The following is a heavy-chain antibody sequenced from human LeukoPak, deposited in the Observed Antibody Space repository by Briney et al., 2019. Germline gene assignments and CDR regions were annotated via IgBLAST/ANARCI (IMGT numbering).Heavy chain of an antibody. V-gene: IGHV3-7*01. J-gene: IGHJ6*02. CDR3: AKDLVEDVTYYDILTGPDYYGMDV. CDR1: GFTYRNYW. Sequence: PGGSLRLSCAASGFTYRNYWMSWVRQAPGKGLEWVANIKHDGSEKYYADSVKGRFTISRDNSKNTLYLQMNSLRAEDTAVYYCAKDLVEDVTYYDILTGPDYYGMDVWGQGTTVTVSS. D-gene: IGHD3-9*01. CDR2: IKHDGSEK.